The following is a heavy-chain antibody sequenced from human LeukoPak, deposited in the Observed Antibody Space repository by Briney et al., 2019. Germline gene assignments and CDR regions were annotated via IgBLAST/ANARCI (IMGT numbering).Heavy chain of an antibody. CDR2: INHSGDT. CDR3: ARGGYCSSTSCYGGNWFDP. CDR1: GGAFSGYY. Sequence: PSETLSLTCAVYGGAFSGYYWSWIRQPPGKGLEWIGEINHSGDTKYNPSLKSRVTISVDTSENQFSLRLSSVTAADTAVYYCARGGYCSSTSCYGGNWFDPWGQGTLVTVSS. J-gene: IGHJ5*02. V-gene: IGHV4-34*01. D-gene: IGHD2-2*01.